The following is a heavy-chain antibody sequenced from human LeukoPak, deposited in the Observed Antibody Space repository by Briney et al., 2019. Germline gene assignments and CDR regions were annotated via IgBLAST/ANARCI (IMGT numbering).Heavy chain of an antibody. V-gene: IGHV6-1*01. D-gene: IGHD6-19*01. CDR1: GDSVSSNRAA. CDR2: TFYRSKWYY. J-gene: IGHJ4*02. CDR3: ARAFRAISGWRKYDY. Sequence: SQTLTLTCAISGDSVSSNRAAWNWIRQSPSRCLESQGRTFYRSKWYYDYEVSVKSPINISQDTSKNQFSLQLSSVTPADTAVYSCARAFRAISGWRKYDYWGQGILVTASS.